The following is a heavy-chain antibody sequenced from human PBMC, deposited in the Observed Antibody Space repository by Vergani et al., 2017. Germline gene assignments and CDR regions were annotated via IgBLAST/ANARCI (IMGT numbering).Heavy chain of an antibody. V-gene: IGHV4-31*03. CDR2: INHSGST. D-gene: IGHD3-16*01. Sequence: QVQLQESGPGLVKPSQTLSLTCTVSGGSISSGGYYWSWIRQHPGKGLEWIGEINHSGSTNYNPSLKSRVTISVDTSKNQFSLKLSSVTAADTAVYYCARGRLYTGAQYFDLWGRGTLVTVS. CDR1: GGSISSGGYY. J-gene: IGHJ2*01. CDR3: ARGRLYTGAQYFDL.